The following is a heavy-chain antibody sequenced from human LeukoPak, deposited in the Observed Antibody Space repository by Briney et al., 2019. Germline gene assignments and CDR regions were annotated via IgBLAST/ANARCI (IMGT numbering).Heavy chain of an antibody. V-gene: IGHV3-48*01. Sequence: GGSLRLSCAASGFTFSSYSKNWVRQAPGKGLEWVSYFSGSSSAMYYADSVTGRFTIPRDNAKNSLYLQMNSLRAEDTAVYYCARASGTYYGYFDYWGQGTLVTVSS. CDR2: FSGSSSAM. J-gene: IGHJ4*02. CDR1: GFTFSSYS. D-gene: IGHD1-26*01. CDR3: ARASGTYYGYFDY.